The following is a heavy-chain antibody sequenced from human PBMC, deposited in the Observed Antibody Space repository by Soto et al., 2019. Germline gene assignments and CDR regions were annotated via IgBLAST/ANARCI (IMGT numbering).Heavy chain of an antibody. Sequence: PSETLSLTCTVSGGSISSSSYYWGWIRQPPGKGLEWIGSIYYSGSTYYNPSLKSRVTISVDTSKKQFSLKLSSVTAADTAVYYCARSVEGRIFGVVTQRVHGMDVWGQGTTVTVSS. CDR3: ARSVEGRIFGVVTQRVHGMDV. CDR1: GGSISSSSYY. V-gene: IGHV4-39*01. J-gene: IGHJ6*02. CDR2: IYYSGST. D-gene: IGHD3-3*01.